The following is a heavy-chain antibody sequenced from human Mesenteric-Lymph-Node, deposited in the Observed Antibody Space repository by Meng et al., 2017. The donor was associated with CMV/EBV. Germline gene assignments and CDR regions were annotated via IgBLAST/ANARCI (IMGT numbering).Heavy chain of an antibody. CDR3: ATSSDSSLSAFDI. D-gene: IGHD3-22*01. Sequence: SETLSLTCAVYGGSLSGYSWSWIRQPPGKGLEWIGEINHSGITNYNPSLKSRVTISVDTSKNQFSLKLSSVTAADTAVYYCATSSDSSLSAFDIWGQGTMVTVSS. CDR1: GGSLSGYS. J-gene: IGHJ3*02. V-gene: IGHV4-34*01. CDR2: INHSGIT.